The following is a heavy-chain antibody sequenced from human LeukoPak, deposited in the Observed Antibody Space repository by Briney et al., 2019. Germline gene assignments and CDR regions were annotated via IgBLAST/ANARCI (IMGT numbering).Heavy chain of an antibody. J-gene: IGHJ4*02. CDR3: ARWAGAILTDY. CDR2: ISSSGSSI. D-gene: IGHD1-26*01. Sequence: GGSLRLSCAASGFTFSDYYMSWIRQAPGKGLEWVSYISSSGSSISYADSVKGRFTISRDNAKNSLYLQMNSLRAEDTAVYYCARWAGAILTDYWGQGTLVTVSS. V-gene: IGHV3-11*04. CDR1: GFTFSDYY.